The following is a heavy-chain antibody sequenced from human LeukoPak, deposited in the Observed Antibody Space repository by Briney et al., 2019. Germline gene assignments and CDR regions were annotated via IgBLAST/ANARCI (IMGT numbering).Heavy chain of an antibody. CDR1: GFTFSSYG. D-gene: IGHD3-16*01. CDR3: AKGKQNYYYYGMDV. V-gene: IGHV3-30*18. CDR2: ISYDGSNK. Sequence: GRSLRLSCAASGFTFSSYGMHWVRQAPGKGLEWVAVISYDGSNKYYADSVKGRFTISRDNSKNTLYLQMNSLRAEDTAVYYCAKGKQNYYYYGMDVWGQGTTVTVSS. J-gene: IGHJ6*02.